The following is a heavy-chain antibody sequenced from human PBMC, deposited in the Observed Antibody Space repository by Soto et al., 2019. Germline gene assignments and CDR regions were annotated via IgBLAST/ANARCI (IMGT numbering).Heavy chain of an antibody. CDR3: AKGTTVVIFFDY. D-gene: IGHD4-17*01. CDR1: GGSVSSGSYY. CDR2: IYYTGST. V-gene: IGHV4-61*01. J-gene: IGHJ4*02. Sequence: PSETLSLTCTVSGGSVSSGSYYWSWIRQPPGKGLEWIGYIYYTGSTNYNPSLKSRVTISVDTSKNQFSLKLSSVTAADTAVYYCAKGTTVVIFFDYWGKGTLVTVSS.